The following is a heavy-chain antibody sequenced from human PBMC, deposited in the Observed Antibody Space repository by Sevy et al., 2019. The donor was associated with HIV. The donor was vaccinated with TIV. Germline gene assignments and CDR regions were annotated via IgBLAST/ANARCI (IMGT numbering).Heavy chain of an antibody. J-gene: IGHJ1*01. CDR3: ATPTPFQH. V-gene: IGHV3-21*01. CDR1: GFTFSSYS. Sequence: GESLKICCAASGFTFSSYSMNRVRQAPGKGLEWVSSISSSSSYIYYADSVKGRFTISRDNAKNSLYLQMNSLRAEDTAVYYCATPTPFQHWGQGTLVTVSS. CDR2: ISSSSSYI.